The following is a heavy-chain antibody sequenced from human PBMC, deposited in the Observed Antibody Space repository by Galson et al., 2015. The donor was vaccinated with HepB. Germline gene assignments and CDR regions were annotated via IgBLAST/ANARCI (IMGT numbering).Heavy chain of an antibody. V-gene: IGHV2-70*04. CDR2: IDWDDDK. D-gene: IGHD3-22*01. Sequence: PALVKPTQTLTLTCTFSGFSLSTSGMRVSWIRQPPGKALEWLARIDWDDDKFYSTSLKTRLTISKDTSKNQVVLTMTNMDPVDTATYYCASYYYDSSGQYFDYWGQGTLVTVSS. CDR3: ASYYYDSSGQYFDY. J-gene: IGHJ4*02. CDR1: GFSLSTSGMR.